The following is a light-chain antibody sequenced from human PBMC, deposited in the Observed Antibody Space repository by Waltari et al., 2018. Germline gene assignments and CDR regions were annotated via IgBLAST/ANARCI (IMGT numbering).Light chain of an antibody. CDR1: QSVCSN. CDR3: QQYYNWPRT. CDR2: RAS. Sequence: EIVMTQSPGTLFASPGERVILSCRASQSVCSNLAWYQQKPGQAPRLLIYRASTRATDIPGTFSGSGSGTGFTLTISSLQSEDFALYYCQQYYNWPRTFGQGTKVEIK. V-gene: IGKV3-15*01. J-gene: IGKJ1*01.